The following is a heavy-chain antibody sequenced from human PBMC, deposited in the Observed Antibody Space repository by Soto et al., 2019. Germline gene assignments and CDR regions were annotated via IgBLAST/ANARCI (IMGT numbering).Heavy chain of an antibody. Sequence: ASVQVSCKSSGYTFTSYGISWLRADPGQGLEWMGSISAYNGNTNYAQKLQGRVTFTRDTSTSTVYMELSGLRSDDTAVYYCSRVDPGETSPFDHWGQGTLVTVSS. J-gene: IGHJ4*02. CDR3: SRVDPGETSPFDH. D-gene: IGHD3-10*01. CDR1: GYTFTSYG. CDR2: ISAYNGNT. V-gene: IGHV1-18*01.